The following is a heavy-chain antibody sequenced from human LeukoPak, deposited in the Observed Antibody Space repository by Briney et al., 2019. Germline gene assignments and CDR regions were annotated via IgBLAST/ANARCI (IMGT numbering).Heavy chain of an antibody. CDR2: IYHSGST. D-gene: IGHD3-22*01. CDR3: ARYYYDSSGYYFFDY. CDR1: GYSISSGYY. Sequence: PSETLSLTCAVSGYSISSGYYWGWIRQPPGKGLERIGSIYHSGSTYYNPSLKSRVTISVDTSKNQFSLKLSSVTAADTAVYYCARYYYDSSGYYFFDYWGQGTLVTVSS. J-gene: IGHJ4*02. V-gene: IGHV4-38-2*01.